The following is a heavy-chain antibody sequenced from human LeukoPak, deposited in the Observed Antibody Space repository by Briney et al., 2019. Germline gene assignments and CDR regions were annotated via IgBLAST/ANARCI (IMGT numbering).Heavy chain of an antibody. D-gene: IGHD4-17*01. V-gene: IGHV1-69*13. CDR3: ARDQGDYPYYYGMDV. Sequence: SEKVSCKASGGTFSSYAISWVRQAPGQGLEWMGGIIPIFGTANYAQKFQGRVTITADESTSTAYMELSSLRSEDTAVYYCARDQGDYPYYYGMDVWGQGTTVTVSS. J-gene: IGHJ6*02. CDR1: GGTFSSYA. CDR2: IIPIFGTA.